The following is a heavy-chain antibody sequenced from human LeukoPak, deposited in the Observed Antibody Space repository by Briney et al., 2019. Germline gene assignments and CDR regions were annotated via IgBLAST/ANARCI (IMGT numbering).Heavy chain of an antibody. D-gene: IGHD4-17*01. CDR1: GFTFSDHY. Sequence: GSLRLSCAASGFTFSDHYMDWVRQAPGKGLEWVSVIYSGGSTHYADSVKGRFTISRDNSKNTLYLQLNSLRGEDTAVYYCASQTTVKYYFDYWGQGTLVTVSS. CDR3: ASQTTVKYYFDY. CDR2: IYSGGST. J-gene: IGHJ4*02. V-gene: IGHV3-53*01.